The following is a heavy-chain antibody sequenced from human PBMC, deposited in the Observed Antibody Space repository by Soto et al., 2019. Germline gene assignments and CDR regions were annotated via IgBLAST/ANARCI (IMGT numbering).Heavy chain of an antibody. CDR3: AREEDSSRPLDP. Sequence: QVQLQQWGAGLLKPSETLSLTCAVYGGSFSGYYWSWIRQPPGKGLEWIGEINHSGSTNYNPSLKSRVTILVDMSTNQFSLKLSSVTAADTTVYSSAREEDSSRPLDPWGQGTLVTVSS. D-gene: IGHD6-13*01. J-gene: IGHJ5*02. CDR1: GGSFSGYY. V-gene: IGHV4-34*01. CDR2: INHSGST.